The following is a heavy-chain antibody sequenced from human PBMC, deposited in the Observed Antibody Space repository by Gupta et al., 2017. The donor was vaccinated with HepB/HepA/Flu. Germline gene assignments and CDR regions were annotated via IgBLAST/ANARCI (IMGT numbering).Heavy chain of an antibody. D-gene: IGHD6-6*01. Sequence: EVQLVESGGGVVQPGGSLRLSCAASGLSFDDSAMIWVSQAPGKGLEWISLISGDGGYTYYAESVKGRFTISRDNSKKSLYLQMSSLRSEDTAFYYCAKDMWSSSSLNYFDYWGQGTPVTVSS. CDR2: ISGDGGYT. J-gene: IGHJ4*02. V-gene: IGHV3-43*02. CDR3: AKDMWSSSSLNYFDY. CDR1: GLSFDDSA.